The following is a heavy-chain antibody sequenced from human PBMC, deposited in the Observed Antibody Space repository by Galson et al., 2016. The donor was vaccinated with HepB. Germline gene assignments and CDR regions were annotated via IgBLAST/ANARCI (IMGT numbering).Heavy chain of an antibody. CDR2: IKSKTDGGTT. J-gene: IGHJ6*02. CDR3: RYGMDV. CDR1: GFTFSNAW. V-gene: IGHV3-15*01. Sequence: SLRLSCAASGFTFSNAWMSWVRQAPGKELEWVGRIKSKTDGGTTDYAAPVKGRFSISRDDSKSTLYLQMNSLKTEDTAVYYCRYGMDVGGQGTTVTVSS.